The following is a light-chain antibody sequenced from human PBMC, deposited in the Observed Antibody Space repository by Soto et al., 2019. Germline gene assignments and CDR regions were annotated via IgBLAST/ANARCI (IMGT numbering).Light chain of an antibody. V-gene: IGLV2-14*01. CDR2: EVS. CDR3: ISYTSSSTLV. CDR1: SSDVGGYNY. Sequence: QSALTQPASVSGSPGKSITISCTGTSSDVGGYNYVSWYQQHPGKAPKLMLYEVSNRPSGVSNRFSGSKSGNTASLTISGLQAEDEADYYCISYTSSSTLVFGTGTKLTVL. J-gene: IGLJ1*01.